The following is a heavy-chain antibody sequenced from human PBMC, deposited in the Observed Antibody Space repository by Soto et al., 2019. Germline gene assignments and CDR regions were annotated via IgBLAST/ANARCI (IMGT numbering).Heavy chain of an antibody. CDR2: INPNSGGT. J-gene: IGHJ6*03. CDR3: ARGGGGGYSGHSSTYEKTYYYYYYMDV. V-gene: IGHV1-2*04. D-gene: IGHD5-12*01. Sequence: ASVKVSCKASGYTFTGYYMHWVRQAPGQGLEWMGWINPNSGGTNYAQKFQGWVTMTRDTSISTAYMELSRLRSDDTAVYYCARGGGGGYSGHSSTYEKTYYYYYYMDVWGKGTTVTVSS. CDR1: GYTFTGYY.